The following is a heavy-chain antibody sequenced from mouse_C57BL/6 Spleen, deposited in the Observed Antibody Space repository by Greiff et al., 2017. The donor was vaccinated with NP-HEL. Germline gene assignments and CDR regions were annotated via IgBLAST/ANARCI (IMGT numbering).Heavy chain of an antibody. D-gene: IGHD4-1*01. CDR2: IYPGDGDT. Sequence: QVQLKQSGPELVKPGASVKISCKASGYAFSSSWMNWVKQRPGKGLEWIGRIYPGDGDTNYNGKFKGKATLTADKSSSTAYMQLSSLTSEDSAVYFCARRLGGDYYAMDYWGQGTSVTVSS. CDR1: GYAFSSSW. J-gene: IGHJ4*01. CDR3: ARRLGGDYYAMDY. V-gene: IGHV1-82*01.